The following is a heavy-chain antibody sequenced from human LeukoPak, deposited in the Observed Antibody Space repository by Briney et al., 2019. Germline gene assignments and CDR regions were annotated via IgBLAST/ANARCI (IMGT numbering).Heavy chain of an antibody. CDR3: AKGRGYIVVVTGDYFDY. CDR2: ISGSGGST. D-gene: IGHD2-21*02. CDR1: GFTLSSNY. J-gene: IGHJ4*02. Sequence: PGGSLRLSCAASGFTLSSNYMSWVRQAPGKGLEWVSAISGSGGSTYYADSVKGRFTISRDNSKNTLYLQMNSLRAEDTAVYYCAKGRGYIVVVTGDYFDYWGQGTLVTVSS. V-gene: IGHV3-23*01.